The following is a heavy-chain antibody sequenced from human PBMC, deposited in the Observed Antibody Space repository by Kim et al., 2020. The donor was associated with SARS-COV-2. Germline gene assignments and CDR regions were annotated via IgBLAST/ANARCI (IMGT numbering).Heavy chain of an antibody. Sequence: GGSLRLSCAASGFTFSSYAMSWVRQAPGKGLEWVSAISGSGGSTYYADSVKGRFTISRDNSKNTLYLQMNSLRAEDTAVYYCAKDQYGSGSYYNNAFDIWGQGTMVTVSS. CDR3: AKDQYGSGSYYNNAFDI. CDR2: ISGSGGST. CDR1: GFTFSSYA. V-gene: IGHV3-23*01. D-gene: IGHD3-10*01. J-gene: IGHJ3*02.